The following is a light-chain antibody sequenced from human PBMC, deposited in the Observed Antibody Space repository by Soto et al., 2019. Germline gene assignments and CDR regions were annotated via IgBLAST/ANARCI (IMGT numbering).Light chain of an antibody. CDR1: HTIDTN. Sequence: EIVMTQSPGTLSVSPGERATLSCRASHTIDTNLAWYQQKPGQAPRLLIFGASTRATGIPASFSGSGSGTEFSLTITSLQSEDFALYYCQQYNNRPPWTFGQGTKVDIK. V-gene: IGKV3-15*01. J-gene: IGKJ1*01. CDR2: GAS. CDR3: QQYNNRPPWT.